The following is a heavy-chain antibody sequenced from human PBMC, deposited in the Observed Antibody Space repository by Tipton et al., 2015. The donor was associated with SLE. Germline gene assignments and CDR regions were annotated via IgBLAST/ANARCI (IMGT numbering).Heavy chain of an antibody. CDR2: INPNAGAT. Sequence: QSGAEVKKPGASVKVSCKTSGYTFTGYYLHWVRQAPGQGLEWVGWINPNAGATQYAQKFQDTVTMTRDTSINTAYMEGRGLTSADTATYYCARAYHHGDDWHDGFDFWGQGTMVSVSS. V-gene: IGHV1-2*02. CDR1: GYTFTGYY. D-gene: IGHD4-17*01. CDR3: ARAYHHGDDWHDGFDF. J-gene: IGHJ3*01.